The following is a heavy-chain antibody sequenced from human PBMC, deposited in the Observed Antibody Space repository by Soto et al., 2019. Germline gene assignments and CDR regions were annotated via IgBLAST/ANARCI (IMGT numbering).Heavy chain of an antibody. Sequence: QVQLVQSGAEVKKPGSSVRVSCRSSGDTFSSYIVNWLRLAPGRGLEWMGRVIPVLTTTDYAQNFRGRVTISAVRSTHTVYLDMSSLRSEDTAVYYCARRRYCGYDCYHKHYYGMDVWGQGSLVTVAS. J-gene: IGHJ6*02. V-gene: IGHV1-69*08. CDR1: GDTFSSYI. D-gene: IGHD2-21*02. CDR3: ARRRYCGYDCYHKHYYGMDV. CDR2: VIPVLTTT.